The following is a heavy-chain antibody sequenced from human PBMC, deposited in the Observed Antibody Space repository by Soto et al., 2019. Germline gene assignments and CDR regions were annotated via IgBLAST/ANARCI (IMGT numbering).Heavy chain of an antibody. D-gene: IGHD2-2*01. CDR3: ASSSDCSSSSCPFDY. CDR1: GFIFSNDN. Sequence: PGGSLRLSCAASGFIFSNDNMNWVRQAPGKGLEWVSYIDSGSSTIYYADSVKGRFTISRDNAKNSLYLQMSSLRAEDTAIYYCASSSDCSSSSCPFDYWGQGTLVTVSS. V-gene: IGHV3-48*01. J-gene: IGHJ4*02. CDR2: IDSGSSTI.